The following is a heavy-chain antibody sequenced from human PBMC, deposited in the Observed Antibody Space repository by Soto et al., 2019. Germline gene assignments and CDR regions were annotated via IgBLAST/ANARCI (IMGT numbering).Heavy chain of an antibody. J-gene: IGHJ6*02. D-gene: IGHD2-2*02. V-gene: IGHV3-33*01. Sequence: QMQLVESGGGVVQPGRSLRLSCAASGFTFSSYGMHWVRQAPGKGLEWVAVIWYDGSNKYYADSVKGRFTISRDNSKNTLYLQMNSLRAEDTAVYYCARPLPYCSSTSCYNGPYYYYGMDVWGQGTTVTVSS. CDR2: IWYDGSNK. CDR1: GFTFSSYG. CDR3: ARPLPYCSSTSCYNGPYYYYGMDV.